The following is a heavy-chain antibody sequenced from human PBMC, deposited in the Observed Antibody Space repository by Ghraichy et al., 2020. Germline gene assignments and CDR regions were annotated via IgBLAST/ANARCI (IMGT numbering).Heavy chain of an antibody. V-gene: IGHV3-23*01. D-gene: IGHD3-10*01. J-gene: IGHJ4*02. Sequence: GESLNISCVASGFTFSSYAMSWIRLAPGKGLEWVSEISGGGDRTYDADSVKGRFTISRDNPKNTLYLQMNSLRAEDTAVYYCAKDRDSMVRGVFDYWGQGPLITVPS. CDR1: GFTFSSYA. CDR2: ISGGGDRT. CDR3: AKDRDSMVRGVFDY.